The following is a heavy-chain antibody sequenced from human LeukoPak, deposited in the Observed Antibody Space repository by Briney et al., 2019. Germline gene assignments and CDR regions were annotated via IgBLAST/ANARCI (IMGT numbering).Heavy chain of an antibody. J-gene: IGHJ3*02. Sequence: SETLSLTCTVSGYSISSGYYWGWIRQPPGKGLEWIGSIYHSGSTYYNPSLQRPVTISVDTSKNQFSLKLSSVTAADTAVYYCARGGGGIVGATSHAFDIWGQGTMVTVSS. CDR2: IYHSGST. CDR1: GYSISSGYY. V-gene: IGHV4-38-2*02. D-gene: IGHD1-26*01. CDR3: ARGGGGIVGATSHAFDI.